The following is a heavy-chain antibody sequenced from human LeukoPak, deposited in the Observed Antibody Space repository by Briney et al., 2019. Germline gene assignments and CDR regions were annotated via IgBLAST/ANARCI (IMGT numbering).Heavy chain of an antibody. Sequence: GGSLRLSCAASGFTFSSYWMSWVRQAPGKGLEGVANIKQDGSEKYYVDSVKGRLTISRDNAKNSLYLQMNSLRAEDTAVYYCAREISSSWSDYFDYWGQGTLVTVSS. CDR1: GFTFSSYW. J-gene: IGHJ4*02. V-gene: IGHV3-7*01. CDR2: IKQDGSEK. D-gene: IGHD6-13*01. CDR3: AREISSSWSDYFDY.